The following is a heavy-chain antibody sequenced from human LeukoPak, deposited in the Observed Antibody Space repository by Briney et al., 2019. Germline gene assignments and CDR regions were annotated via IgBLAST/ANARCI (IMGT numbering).Heavy chain of an antibody. CDR2: VHQSGSA. J-gene: IGHJ6*02. D-gene: IGHD4-17*01. Sequence: SETLSLTCTVSGGSVTSHYWNWIRQPPGKGLEWIGYVHQSGSANDNASLKSRVTISIDTSKNQFSLRMTSVTAADTAVYYCARGSYQEGNGHYWHYVMDVWGQGTTVTVSS. CDR1: GGSVTSHY. V-gene: IGHV4-59*02. CDR3: ARGSYQEGNGHYWHYVMDV.